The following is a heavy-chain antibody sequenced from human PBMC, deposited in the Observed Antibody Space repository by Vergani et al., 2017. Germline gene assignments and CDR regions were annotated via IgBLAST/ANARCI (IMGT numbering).Heavy chain of an antibody. J-gene: IGHJ3*02. CDR2: IYTSGST. CDR1: GGSISSGSYY. CDR3: ARDLPIEYSSSSDAFDI. Sequence: QVQLQESGPGLVKPSQTLSLTCTVSGGSISSGSYYWSWIRQPAGKGLEWIGRIYTSGSTNYNPSLKSRVTISVDTSKNQFSLKLSSVTAADTAVYYCARDLPIEYSSSSDAFDIWGQGTMVTVSS. D-gene: IGHD6-6*01. V-gene: IGHV4-61*02.